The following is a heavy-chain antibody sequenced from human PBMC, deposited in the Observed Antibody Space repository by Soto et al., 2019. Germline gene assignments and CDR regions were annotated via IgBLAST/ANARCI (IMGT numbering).Heavy chain of an antibody. CDR1: GFTFSSYG. Sequence: QVQLVESGGGVVQPGRSLRLSCAASGFTFSSYGMHWVRQAPGKGLEWVAVIWYDGSNKYYADSVKGRFTISRDNSKNTLYLQMNSLRAEDTAVYYCARDRDCSGGSCYSGYNGMDVWGQGTTVTVSS. CDR3: ARDRDCSGGSCYSGYNGMDV. V-gene: IGHV3-33*01. CDR2: IWYDGSNK. D-gene: IGHD2-15*01. J-gene: IGHJ6*02.